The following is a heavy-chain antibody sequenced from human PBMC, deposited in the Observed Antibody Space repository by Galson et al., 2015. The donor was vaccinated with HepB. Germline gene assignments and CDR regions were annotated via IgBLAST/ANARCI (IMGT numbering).Heavy chain of an antibody. J-gene: IGHJ4*02. CDR1: GGSITSYY. Sequence: LSLTCTVSGGSITSYYWNWIRQPPGKGLEWIGYVYYSGITNYNPSLKSRVTMSVDTSKNHFSLKLSSVTAADTAVYYCARTYPYSSSSAAPFDYWGQGTLVTVSS. CDR2: VYYSGIT. V-gene: IGHV4-59*01. CDR3: ARTYPYSSSSAAPFDY. D-gene: IGHD6-6*01.